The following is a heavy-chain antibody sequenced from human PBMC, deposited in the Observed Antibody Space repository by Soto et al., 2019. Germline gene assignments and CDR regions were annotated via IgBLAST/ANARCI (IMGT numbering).Heavy chain of an antibody. Sequence: QVQLVQSGAEVKKPGSSVKVSCKASGGTFSSYAISWVRQAPGQGLEWMGGIIPIFGTANYAQKFQGRVTLTADKSTSTAYMELSSLRSEDTAVYYCAREIGPVPYRSRWFDPWGQGTLVTVSS. CDR3: AREIGPVPYRSRWFDP. D-gene: IGHD6-19*01. V-gene: IGHV1-69*06. CDR1: GGTFSSYA. J-gene: IGHJ5*02. CDR2: IIPIFGTA.